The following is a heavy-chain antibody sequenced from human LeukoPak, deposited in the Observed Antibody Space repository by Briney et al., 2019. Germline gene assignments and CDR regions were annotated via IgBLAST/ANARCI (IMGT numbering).Heavy chain of an antibody. CDR1: GFTFSSYG. CDR3: AKGGAYYYDSSAPAGDY. D-gene: IGHD3-22*01. Sequence: GGSLRLSCAASGFTFSSYGMHWVRQAPGKGLEWVAFIRYDGSNKYYADSVKGRFTISRDNSKNTLYLQMNSLRAEDTAVYYCAKGGAYYYDSSAPAGDYWGQGTLVTVSS. J-gene: IGHJ4*02. V-gene: IGHV3-30*02. CDR2: IRYDGSNK.